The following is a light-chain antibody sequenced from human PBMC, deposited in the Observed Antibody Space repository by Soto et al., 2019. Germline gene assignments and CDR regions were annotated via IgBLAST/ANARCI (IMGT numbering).Light chain of an antibody. Sequence: IQLTQSPSSLSASVGDRVTITCRASQNIGTSLNWYQQKPGKAPTALIYKASTMQGGVPSRFSGSGSGTDFTLTISRLEPEDFAVYYCQQYGSSGTFGQGTKVDIK. CDR1: QNIGTS. J-gene: IGKJ1*01. CDR2: KAS. CDR3: QQYGSSGT. V-gene: IGKV1-39*01.